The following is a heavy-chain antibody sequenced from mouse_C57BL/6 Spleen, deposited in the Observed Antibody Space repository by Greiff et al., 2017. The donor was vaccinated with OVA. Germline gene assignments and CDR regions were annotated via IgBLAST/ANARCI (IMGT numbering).Heavy chain of an antibody. Sequence: EVKLHQSGPELVKPGASVQISCKASGYTFTDYYMNWVKQSHGKSLEWIGDINPNNGGTSYNQKFKGKATLTVDKSSSTASMELRILPSDVSAFYYCARNKVPYGTQAYFVYWGQGTTLTVSS. D-gene: IGHD1-2*01. CDR2: INPNNGGT. J-gene: IGHJ2*01. CDR3: ARNKVPYGTQAYFVY. V-gene: IGHV1-26*01. CDR1: GYTFTDYY.